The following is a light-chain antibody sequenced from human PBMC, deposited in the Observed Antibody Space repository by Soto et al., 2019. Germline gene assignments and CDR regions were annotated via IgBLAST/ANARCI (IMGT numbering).Light chain of an antibody. CDR2: DAS. J-gene: IGKJ4*01. CDR3: QQYDNLLT. CDR1: QDISNY. V-gene: IGKV1-33*01. Sequence: IHRTQSPSSLSASVGDRVTITCQASQDISNYLNWYQQKPGKAPKLLIYDASNLETGVPSRFSGSGSGTDFTFTISSLQPEDIETYYCQQYDNLLTFGGGTKVDIK.